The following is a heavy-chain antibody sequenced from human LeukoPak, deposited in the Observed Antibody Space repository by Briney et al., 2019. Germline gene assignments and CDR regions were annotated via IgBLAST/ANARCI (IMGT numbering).Heavy chain of an antibody. CDR2: ISAYNGNT. D-gene: IGHD6-13*01. CDR3: ARAPKSSSWTHYYYYYMDV. V-gene: IGHV1-18*01. CDR1: GYTFTSYG. Sequence: ASVKVSCKASGYTFTSYGISWVRQAPGQGLEWMGWISAYNGNTNYAQKLQGRVTMTTDTSTSTAYMELRSLRSDDTAVYYCARAPKSSSWTHYYYYYMDVWGKGTTVTVSS. J-gene: IGHJ6*03.